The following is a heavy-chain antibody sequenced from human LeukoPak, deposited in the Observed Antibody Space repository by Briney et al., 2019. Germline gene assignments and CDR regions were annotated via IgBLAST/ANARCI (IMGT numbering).Heavy chain of an antibody. D-gene: IGHD3-10*01. Sequence: ASVKVSCKAPGGTFSSYDINWVRQATGQGLEWMGWMNPNSGNTGYAQKFQGRVTMARNTSISTAYMELSSLRSEDTAVYYCARGVYYGSGSYHYWGQGTLVTVSS. CDR3: ARGVYYGSGSYHY. V-gene: IGHV1-8*02. J-gene: IGHJ4*02. CDR1: GGTFSSYD. CDR2: MNPNSGNT.